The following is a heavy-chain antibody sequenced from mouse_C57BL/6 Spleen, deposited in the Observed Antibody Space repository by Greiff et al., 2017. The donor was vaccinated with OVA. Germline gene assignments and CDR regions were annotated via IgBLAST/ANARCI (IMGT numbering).Heavy chain of an antibody. V-gene: IGHV1-82*01. Sequence: VMLVESGPELVKPGASVKISCKASGYAFSSSWMNWVKQRPGKGLEWIGRIYPGDGDTNYNGKFKGKATLTADKSSSTAYMQLSSLTSEDSAVYFCAGYEDYFDYWGQGTTLTVSS. J-gene: IGHJ2*01. CDR1: GYAFSSSW. D-gene: IGHD1-2*01. CDR3: AGYEDYFDY. CDR2: IYPGDGDT.